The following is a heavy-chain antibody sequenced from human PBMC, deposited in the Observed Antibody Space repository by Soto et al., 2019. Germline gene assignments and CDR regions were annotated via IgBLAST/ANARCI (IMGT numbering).Heavy chain of an antibody. D-gene: IGHD3-9*01. CDR1: RFTFSSYA. V-gene: IGHV3-23*01. J-gene: IGHJ6*02. CDR2: ISGSGGST. CDR3: AKGDYDILTGYNDYYYGMDV. Sequence: GGSLRLSCAASRFTFSSYAMSWVRQAPGKGLEWVSAISGSGGSTYYADSVKGRFTISRDNSKNTLYLQMNSLRAEDTAVYYCAKGDYDILTGYNDYYYGMDVWGQGTTVTVSS.